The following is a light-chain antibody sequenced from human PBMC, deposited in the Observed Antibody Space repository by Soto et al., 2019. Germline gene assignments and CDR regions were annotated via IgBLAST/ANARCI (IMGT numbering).Light chain of an antibody. Sequence: DIQMTQSPSTLSASVGDRVTITCRASESISLWLAWFQQKPGKAPKLLIYKASTLASGVPSRFSGSGSGTEFTLTIRSLQPDDFAIYYCQRYNSFPYTFGQGTKVDI. V-gene: IGKV1-5*03. J-gene: IGKJ2*01. CDR1: ESISLW. CDR2: KAS. CDR3: QRYNSFPYT.